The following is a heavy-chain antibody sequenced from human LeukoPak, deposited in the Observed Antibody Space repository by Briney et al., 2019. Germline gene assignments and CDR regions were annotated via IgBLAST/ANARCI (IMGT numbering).Heavy chain of an antibody. CDR2: IYYSGST. D-gene: IGHD3-3*02. V-gene: IGHV4-39*01. CDR1: GGSISSSSDF. CDR3: AARQRITIGY. J-gene: IGHJ4*02. Sequence: SETLSLTCTVSGGSISSSSDFWGWIRQPPGKGLEWIGTIYYSGSTYYNPSLKSRVTISVDTSKNQFSLKLSSVTAADTAVYYCAARQRITIGYWSQGTLVTVSS.